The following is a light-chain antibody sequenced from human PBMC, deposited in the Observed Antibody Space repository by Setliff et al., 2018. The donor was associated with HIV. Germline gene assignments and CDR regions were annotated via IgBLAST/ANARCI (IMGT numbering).Light chain of an antibody. Sequence: QSPLAQPASVSGSPGQSITLSCTGTSSDVGSYNLVSWYQHHPGKAPKLMIYEVSKRPSGVSNRFSGSKSGNTASLTISGLQAEDEADYYCCSYAGSSTYVFGTGTKVTVL. J-gene: IGLJ1*01. CDR2: EVS. CDR1: SSDVGSYNL. CDR3: CSYAGSSTYV. V-gene: IGLV2-23*02.